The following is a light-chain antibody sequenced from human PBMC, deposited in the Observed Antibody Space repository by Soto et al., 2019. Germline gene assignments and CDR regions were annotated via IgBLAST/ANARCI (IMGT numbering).Light chain of an antibody. Sequence: EIVMTQSPATPSVSPGERATLSCRASQTISSNLAWYQQKPGQAPRLLIYGASTRATGIPARFSGSGSGTDFTLNISNLEPEDFAVYYCQQRSNWPPTFGQGTRLEI. J-gene: IGKJ5*01. CDR1: QTISSN. CDR2: GAS. CDR3: QQRSNWPPT. V-gene: IGKV3-15*01.